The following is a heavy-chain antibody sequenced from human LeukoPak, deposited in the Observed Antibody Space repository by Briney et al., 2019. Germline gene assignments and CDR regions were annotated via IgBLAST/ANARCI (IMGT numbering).Heavy chain of an antibody. Sequence: GGSLRLSCAASGFTFSSYSMNWVRQAPGKGLEWVSYISSSSSTIYYADSVKGRFTISRDNAKNSLYLQMNSLRAEDTAVYYCARVPSWEQPRTFDYWGQGTLVTVSS. J-gene: IGHJ4*02. CDR3: ARVPSWEQPRTFDY. CDR1: GFTFSSYS. D-gene: IGHD1-26*01. V-gene: IGHV3-48*01. CDR2: ISSSSSTI.